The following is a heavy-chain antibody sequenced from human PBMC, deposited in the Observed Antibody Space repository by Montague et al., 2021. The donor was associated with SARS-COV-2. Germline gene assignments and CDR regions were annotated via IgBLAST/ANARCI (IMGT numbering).Heavy chain of an antibody. J-gene: IGHJ5*01. CDR3: ARQDAWAYCGDECYRGWFDS. V-gene: IGHV4-59*01. CDR2: IFYNGST. D-gene: IGHD2-21*01. Sequence: SETLSLTCTVSFGSISTYYWSWIRQPPGKGLVWIGFIFYNGSTKXNPSLKRRVSISLDTSKNQFSLKLSSVTAADTAVYYCARQDAWAYCGDECYRGWFDSWGQGTLVTVSS. CDR1: FGSISTYY.